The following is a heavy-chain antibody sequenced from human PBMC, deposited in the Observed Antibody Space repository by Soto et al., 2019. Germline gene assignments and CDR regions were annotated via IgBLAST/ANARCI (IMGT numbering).Heavy chain of an antibody. Sequence: SETLSLTCAVYGGSFSGYYWSWIRQPPGKGLEWIGEINHSGSTNYNPSLKSRVTISVDTSKNQFSLKLSSVTAADTAVYYCARAYVLRYFDWPQYYYYYRDVWGKGTTVTVSS. CDR1: GGSFSGYY. V-gene: IGHV4-34*01. D-gene: IGHD3-9*01. CDR2: INHSGST. J-gene: IGHJ6*03. CDR3: ARAYVLRYFDWPQYYYYYRDV.